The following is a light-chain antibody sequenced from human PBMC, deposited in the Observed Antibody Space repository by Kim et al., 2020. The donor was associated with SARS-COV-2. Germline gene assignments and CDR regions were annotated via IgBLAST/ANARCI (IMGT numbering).Light chain of an antibody. Sequence: GKTVTIPCTRSSGSIASNYVQWYQQRPGSAPTTVIYEDNQRPSGVPDRFSGSIDSSSNSASLTISGLKTEDEADYYCQSYDSSTVVFGGGTQLT. CDR2: EDN. V-gene: IGLV6-57*03. CDR3: QSYDSSTVV. CDR1: SGSIASNY. J-gene: IGLJ2*01.